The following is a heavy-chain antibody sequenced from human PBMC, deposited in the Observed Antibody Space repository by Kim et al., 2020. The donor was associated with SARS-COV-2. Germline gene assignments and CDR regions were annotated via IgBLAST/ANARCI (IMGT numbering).Heavy chain of an antibody. D-gene: IGHD2-21*02. CDR1: GASVNDGCCY. CDR3: VRTPDCGGDCFRFDH. Sequence: SETLSLTCTVSGASVNDGCCYWSWIRQPPGKGLEWIGRTYYSGSTAYNPSLKSRVTILEDTSRNQFSLKLSSVTAADTAVYYCVRTPDCGGDCFRFDHW. V-gene: IGHV4-61*01. CDR2: TYYSGST. J-gene: IGHJ1*01.